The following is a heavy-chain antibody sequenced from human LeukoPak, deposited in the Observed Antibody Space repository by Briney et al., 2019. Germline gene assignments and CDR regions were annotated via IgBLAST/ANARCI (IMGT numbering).Heavy chain of an antibody. CDR1: GYTFTSYG. CDR3: ARDLTYGLDP. D-gene: IGHD3-10*01. Sequence: ASVKVSCKASGYTFTSYGISWVRQAPGQGLEWMGWISVNNGDTNYAHNVQGRITLTTDTSTNTAYMELRSLRSDDTAVYYCARDLTYGLDPWGQGTLVTVSS. J-gene: IGHJ5*02. CDR2: ISVNNGDT. V-gene: IGHV1-18*01.